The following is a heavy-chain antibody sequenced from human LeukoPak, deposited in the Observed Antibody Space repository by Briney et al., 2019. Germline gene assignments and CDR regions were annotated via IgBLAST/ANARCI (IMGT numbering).Heavy chain of an antibody. Sequence: GGSLRLSCAASGFTFSDYYMSWIRQAQGKGLEWVSYSSSSSSYTNYADSVKGRFTISRDNAKNSLYLQMNSLRAEDTAVYYCARDRGLAVAGTAEFDYWGQGTLVTVSS. CDR1: GFTFSDYY. CDR2: SSSSSSYT. V-gene: IGHV3-11*05. J-gene: IGHJ4*02. D-gene: IGHD6-19*01. CDR3: ARDRGLAVAGTAEFDY.